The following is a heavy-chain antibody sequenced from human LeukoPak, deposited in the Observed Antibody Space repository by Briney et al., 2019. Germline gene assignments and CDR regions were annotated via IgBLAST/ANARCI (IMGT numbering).Heavy chain of an antibody. CDR2: IDWDDDK. Sequence: SGPALVKPTQTLTLTCTFSGFSLSTSGMRVSWIRQPPGKALEWLARIDWDDDKFYSTSLKTRLTTSKDTSKNQVVLTMTNMDPVDTATYYCARIGPNWTVDYRGQGTLVTVSS. J-gene: IGHJ4*02. V-gene: IGHV2-70*04. CDR3: ARIGPNWTVDY. D-gene: IGHD1-1*01. CDR1: GFSLSTSGMR.